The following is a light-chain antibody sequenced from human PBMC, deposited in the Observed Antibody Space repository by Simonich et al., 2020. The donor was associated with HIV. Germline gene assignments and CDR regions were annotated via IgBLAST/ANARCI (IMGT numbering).Light chain of an antibody. J-gene: IGKJ2*01. CDR2: DGA. CDR1: QSVSTY. CDR3: QQYGRTPYT. Sequence: EIVLTQSPATLSLSPGERATLSCRASQSVSTYLAWYQQKPGQAPRLLIYDGASRATCIPDRFSGSGSGTDFTLTISRLEPEDFAVYYCQQYGRTPYTFGQGTKLEIK. V-gene: IGKV3-20*01.